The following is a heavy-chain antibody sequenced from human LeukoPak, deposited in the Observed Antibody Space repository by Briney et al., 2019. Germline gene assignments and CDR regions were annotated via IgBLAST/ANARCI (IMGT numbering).Heavy chain of an antibody. D-gene: IGHD6-13*01. CDR3: ARTLTAAGYFDY. Sequence: PGGSLRLSCAASGFTFSSYAMSWVRQAPGKGLEWVSAISGSGGSTYYADSVKGRFTISRDNSKNTLYLQMDSLRAEDTAVYYCARTLTAAGYFDYWGQGTLVTVSS. J-gene: IGHJ4*02. V-gene: IGHV3-23*01. CDR1: GFTFSSYA. CDR2: ISGSGGST.